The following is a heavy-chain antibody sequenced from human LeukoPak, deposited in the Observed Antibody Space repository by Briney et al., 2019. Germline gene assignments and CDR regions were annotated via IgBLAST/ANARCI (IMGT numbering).Heavy chain of an antibody. V-gene: IGHV4-39*01. CDR2: IYYSGST. J-gene: IGHJ4*02. CDR1: GGSISSSSYY. D-gene: IGHD1-26*01. Sequence: SETLSLTCTVSGGSISSSSYYWGWIRQPPGKGLEWIGSIYYSGSTYYNPSLKSRVTISVDTSKNQFSLKLSSVTAADTAVYYCARQVGSPRSGFDYWGQGTLVTVSS. CDR3: ARQVGSPRSGFDY.